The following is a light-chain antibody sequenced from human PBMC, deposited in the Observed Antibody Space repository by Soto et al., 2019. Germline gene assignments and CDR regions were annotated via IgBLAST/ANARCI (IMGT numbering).Light chain of an antibody. J-gene: IGLJ1*01. CDR2: DVT. V-gene: IGLV2-11*01. CDR1: SSDVGGYNY. CDR3: CSYAGSSPPYF. Sequence: QSVLTQPRSVSGSPGQSITISCSGTSSDVGGYNYVSWYQQHPGKAPKLIIYDVTKRPSGVPDRFSGSKSGNTASLTISGLQAEDEAVYYCCSYAGSSPPYFFAPGTKVTVL.